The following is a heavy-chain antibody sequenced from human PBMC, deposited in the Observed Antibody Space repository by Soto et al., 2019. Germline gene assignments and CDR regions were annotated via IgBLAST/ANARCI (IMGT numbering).Heavy chain of an antibody. CDR3: ARGNYGQYASYNGSDP. J-gene: IGHJ5*02. D-gene: IGHD3-10*01. Sequence: QVRLQQWGAGLVRPSETLSLTCAVYGGSFNNYCWSWIRQPPGKGLEWIGEVCPGGRTNYSPTLRRKVRIAVEGSNNNFSLRLPSVTVADTAVYSWARGNYGQYASYNGSDPWGQGTLVTVAS. V-gene: IGHV4-34*02. CDR1: GGSFNNYC. CDR2: VCPGGRT.